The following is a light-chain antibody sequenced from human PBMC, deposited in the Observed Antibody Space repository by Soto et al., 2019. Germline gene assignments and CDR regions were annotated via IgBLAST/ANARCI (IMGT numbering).Light chain of an antibody. V-gene: IGKV1-5*01. J-gene: IGKJ1*01. Sequence: EIRMSQSPSTLSASMGDTVTVTCRASQSVSGWLAWYQQKPGEAPKLLIYDASALPRGVPSRFSGSGSGTKFTLTIASLQPDDFATYYCQQYETFSGTFAQGTKVAIK. CDR1: QSVSGW. CDR2: DAS. CDR3: QQYETFSGT.